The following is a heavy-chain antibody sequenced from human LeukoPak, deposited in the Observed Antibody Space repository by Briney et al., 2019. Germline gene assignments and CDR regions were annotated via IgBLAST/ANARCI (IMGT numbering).Heavy chain of an antibody. CDR2: IFYSGIT. Sequence: SETLSLTCIVSGGSISSYYWTWIRQPPGKGLEWIGYIFYSGITNYNPSLKSRVTISVDTSKNQFSLKLSSVTAADTAVYYCARSDSSDYWGQGTLVTVSS. CDR3: ARSDSSDY. CDR1: GGSISSYY. D-gene: IGHD3-22*01. J-gene: IGHJ4*02. V-gene: IGHV4-59*01.